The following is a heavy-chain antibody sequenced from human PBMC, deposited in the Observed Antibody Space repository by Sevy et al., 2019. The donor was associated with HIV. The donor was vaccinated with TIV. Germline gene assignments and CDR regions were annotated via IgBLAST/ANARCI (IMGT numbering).Heavy chain of an antibody. CDR2: IYTSGST. J-gene: IGHJ6*02. D-gene: IGHD6-6*01. Sequence: SETLSLTCTVSGGPISSYYWSWIRQPAGKGLEWIGRIYTSGSTNYNPSLKSRVTMSVDTSKNQFSLKLSSVTAADTAVYYCARELDEYSSSSGHPMVLYYYGMDVWGQGTTVTVSS. V-gene: IGHV4-4*07. CDR3: ARELDEYSSSSGHPMVLYYYGMDV. CDR1: GGPISSYY.